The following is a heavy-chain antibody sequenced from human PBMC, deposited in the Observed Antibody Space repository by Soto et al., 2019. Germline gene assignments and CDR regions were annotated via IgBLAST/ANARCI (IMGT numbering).Heavy chain of an antibody. J-gene: IGHJ3*02. V-gene: IGHV5-51*06. CDR2: IYPGDSDT. CDR1: GYSFTSYW. CDR3: ARNLREYSSSWYRSRGNAFDI. Sequence: GESLKISCNGSGYSFTSYWIGWVRQMPGKGLEWMGIIYPGDSDTRYSPSFQGPVPISADKSITTAYLQWSSLKASDTAMYYCARNLREYSSSWYRSRGNAFDIWGQGTMVTVSS. D-gene: IGHD6-13*01.